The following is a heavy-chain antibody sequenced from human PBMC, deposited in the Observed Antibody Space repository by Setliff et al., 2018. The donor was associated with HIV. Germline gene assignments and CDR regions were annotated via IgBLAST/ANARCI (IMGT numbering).Heavy chain of an antibody. D-gene: IGHD3-22*01. V-gene: IGHV4-4*07. J-gene: IGHJ3*02. Sequence: LSLTCAVSGDSVSGYYWSWIRQPAGRGLEWIGRVHNSAGSNYNPSLKSRVTMSVDTAKNQLSLTLTAVSAADTAVYYCARDRIEVLADSPHDVFDIWGRGIMVTVSS. CDR3: ARDRIEVLADSPHDVFDI. CDR1: GDSVSGYY. CDR2: VHNSAGS.